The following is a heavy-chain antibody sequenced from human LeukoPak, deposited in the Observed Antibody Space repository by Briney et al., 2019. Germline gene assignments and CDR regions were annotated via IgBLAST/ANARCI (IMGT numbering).Heavy chain of an antibody. D-gene: IGHD6-13*01. CDR2: ISNIGTTI. V-gene: IGHV3-11*04. Sequence: GGSLRLSCAASGFIFSDYYMSWIRQAPGKGLEWVSYISNIGTTIYYADSVKGRFTISRDNAKNSLYLQMNSLRAEDTAVYYCARGERPSGSWGYYYYYMDVWGKGTTVTVSS. CDR3: ARGERPSGSWGYYYYYMDV. CDR1: GFIFSDYY. J-gene: IGHJ6*03.